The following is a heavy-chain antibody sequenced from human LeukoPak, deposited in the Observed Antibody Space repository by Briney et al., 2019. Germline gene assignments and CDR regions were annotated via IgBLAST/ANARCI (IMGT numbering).Heavy chain of an antibody. Sequence: PGGSLRLSCAASGFTFSSYGMHWVRQAPGKGLEWVAFIRYDGSNKYYADSVKGRFTISRDNAKNTLYLQMNSLRAEDTAVYYCARDANYDYVWGSYRDPYFDYWGQGTLVTVSS. CDR1: GFTFSSYG. V-gene: IGHV3-30*02. J-gene: IGHJ4*02. CDR2: IRYDGSNK. D-gene: IGHD3-16*02. CDR3: ARDANYDYVWGSYRDPYFDY.